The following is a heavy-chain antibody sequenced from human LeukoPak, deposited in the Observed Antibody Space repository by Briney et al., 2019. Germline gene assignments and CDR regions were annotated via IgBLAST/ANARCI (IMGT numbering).Heavy chain of an antibody. CDR2: ISGSGGST. J-gene: IGHJ6*03. V-gene: IGHV3-23*01. CDR3: ARGWHYDILTGYYRGAYYMDV. Sequence: GGSLRLSCAASGFTFSSYAMSWVRQAPGKGLEWVSAISGSGGSTYYADSVKGRFTISRDNAKNSLYLQMNSLRAEDTAVYYCARGWHYDILTGYYRGAYYMDVWGKGTTVTVSS. CDR1: GFTFSSYA. D-gene: IGHD3-9*01.